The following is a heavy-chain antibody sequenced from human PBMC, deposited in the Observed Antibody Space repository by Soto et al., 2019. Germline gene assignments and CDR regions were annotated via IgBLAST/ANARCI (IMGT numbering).Heavy chain of an antibody. Sequence: PGESLRLSCATSGLTFSNYAMIWVRQAPGGGLEWVSSMSGSSSTTYYADSVRGRFTISRDRSKNTLYLQMSSLRAEDTALYYCAKNQERELPRVIDFWGQGTLVTVSS. J-gene: IGHJ4*02. CDR2: MSGSSSTT. D-gene: IGHD1-7*01. CDR1: GLTFSNYA. CDR3: AKNQERELPRVIDF. V-gene: IGHV3-23*01.